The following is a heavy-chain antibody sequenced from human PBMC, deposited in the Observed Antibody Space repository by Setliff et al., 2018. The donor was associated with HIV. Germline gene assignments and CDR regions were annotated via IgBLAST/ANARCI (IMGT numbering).Heavy chain of an antibody. CDR1: GYSISSGYY. J-gene: IGHJ4*02. CDR2: IYNTGST. V-gene: IGHV4-38-2*01. CDR3: ARSIVPVASGYYYFEY. Sequence: SETLSLTCAVSGYSISSGYYWGWIRQPPGRGLEWIGSIYNTGSTYYNPSLKSRVTISVDTSKNQFSLRLSSVAAGNTAVYYCARSIVPVASGYYYFEYWGQGTLVTVLL. D-gene: IGHD3-3*01.